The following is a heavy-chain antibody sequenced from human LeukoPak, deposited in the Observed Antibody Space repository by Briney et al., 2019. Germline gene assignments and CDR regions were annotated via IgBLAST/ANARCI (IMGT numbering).Heavy chain of an antibody. J-gene: IGHJ4*02. CDR2: IIPIFGTA. CDR3: ATGGRFGELLLDY. CDR1: GGTFSSYA. Sequence: SVKVSCKASGGTFSSYAISWVRQAREQGLEWMGGIIPIFGTANYAQKFQGRVTITADESTSTAYMELSSLRSEDTAVYYCATGGRFGELLLDYWGQGTLVTVSS. D-gene: IGHD3-10*01. V-gene: IGHV1-69*13.